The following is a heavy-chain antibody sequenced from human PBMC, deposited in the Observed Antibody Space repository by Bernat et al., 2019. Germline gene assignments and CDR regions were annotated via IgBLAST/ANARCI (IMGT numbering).Heavy chain of an antibody. CDR3: AKRYCSGGSCYLDY. CDR1: EFTFSSYV. V-gene: IGHV3-33*06. CDR2: IWYDGSNE. J-gene: IGHJ4*02. D-gene: IGHD2-15*01. Sequence: QVHLVESGGGVVQPGRSLRLSCAASEFTFSSYVMHWVRQAPGKGLEWVAVIWYDGSNEYYADSVKGRFTISRDNSENTLYLQVNSLRAEDTAVYYCAKRYCSGGSCYLDYWGQGTLVTVSS.